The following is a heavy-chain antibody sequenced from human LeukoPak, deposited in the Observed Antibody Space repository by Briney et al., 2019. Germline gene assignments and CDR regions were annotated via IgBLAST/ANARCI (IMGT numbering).Heavy chain of an antibody. J-gene: IGHJ4*02. D-gene: IGHD5-18*01. CDR3: ARAVGAWIQLWPTVYFDY. CDR1: GGSISSYY. CDR2: IYYSGST. Sequence: PSETLSLTCTVSGGSISSYYWSWIRQPPGKGLEWIGYIYYSGSTNYNPSLKSRVTISVDTSKNQFSLQLSSVTAADTAVYYCARAVGAWIQLWPTVYFDYWGQGTLVTVSS. V-gene: IGHV4-59*01.